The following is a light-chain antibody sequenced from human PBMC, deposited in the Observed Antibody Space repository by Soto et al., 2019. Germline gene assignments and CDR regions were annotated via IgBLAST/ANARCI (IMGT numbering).Light chain of an antibody. J-gene: IGKJ4*01. CDR2: AAS. CDR3: QQLNAYPLT. Sequence: DIQLTQSPSLLSASVGDRVTITCRSSQGISTYLAWYQQTSGKAPKLLISAASTFQRGVPSRFSGSGSGTQFTLTISSLQPEDVATYYCQQLNAYPLTLGGGTKVDIK. CDR1: QGISTY. V-gene: IGKV1-9*01.